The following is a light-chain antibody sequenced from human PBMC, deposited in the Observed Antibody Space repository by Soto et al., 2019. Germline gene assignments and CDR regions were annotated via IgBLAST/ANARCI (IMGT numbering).Light chain of an antibody. Sequence: EIVMTQSPATLSVSPGERATLSCRASQSVSTNLAWYQQKPGQAPRLLIYGASTRAPGIPARFSGGGSGTEFTLTISSLQSEDFAVYYCQQYSKWPPHTFGQGTKLEIK. J-gene: IGKJ2*01. CDR3: QQYSKWPPHT. CDR2: GAS. V-gene: IGKV3-15*01. CDR1: QSVSTN.